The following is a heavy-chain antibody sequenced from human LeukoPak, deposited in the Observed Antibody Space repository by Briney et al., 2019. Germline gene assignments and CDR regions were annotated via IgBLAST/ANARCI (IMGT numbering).Heavy chain of an antibody. CDR3: ARGRAAAGPKNYYYYGMDV. Sequence: KSSETLSLTCTLSGGSISIYYWSWIRQPAGKRREWIGRIYTSGSTNYNPPLKSRVTMSVDTSKNQFSLKLSSVTAADTAVYYCARGRAAAGPKNYYYYGMDVWGQGTTVTVSS. D-gene: IGHD6-13*01. V-gene: IGHV4-4*07. CDR1: GGSISIYY. J-gene: IGHJ6*02. CDR2: IYTSGST.